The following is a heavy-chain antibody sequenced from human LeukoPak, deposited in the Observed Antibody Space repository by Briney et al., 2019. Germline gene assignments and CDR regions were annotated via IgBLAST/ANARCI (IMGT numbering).Heavy chain of an antibody. J-gene: IGHJ4*02. Sequence: PGGSLRLSCAASGFTFSSYAMSWVRQAPGKGLEWVSAISGSGGSTYYADSVKGRFTISRDNSKNTLYLQMNSLRAEDTAVYYCAKYGDSSSWYLVDYWGQGTLVTVSS. CDR2: ISGSGGST. CDR1: GFTFSSYA. V-gene: IGHV3-23*01. CDR3: AKYGDSSSWYLVDY. D-gene: IGHD6-13*01.